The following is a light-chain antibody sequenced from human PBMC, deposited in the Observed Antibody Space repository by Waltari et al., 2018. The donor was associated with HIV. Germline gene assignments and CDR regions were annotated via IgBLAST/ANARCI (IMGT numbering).Light chain of an antibody. J-gene: IGLJ2*01. CDR1: RSHIGAAYA. Sequence: QSVLTQPPSVSGAPGQRVTMSCPGSRSHIGAAYALHGYQQLPGTAPRHLIYGNSNRPSGVPDRFSGSKSGTSASLAITGLQAEDEADYYCQSYDSSLSGSVFGGGTKLTVL. CDR3: QSYDSSLSGSV. CDR2: GNS. V-gene: IGLV1-40*01.